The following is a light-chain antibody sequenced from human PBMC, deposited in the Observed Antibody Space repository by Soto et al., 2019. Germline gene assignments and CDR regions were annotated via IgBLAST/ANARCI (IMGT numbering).Light chain of an antibody. CDR1: QSISSW. CDR2: DAS. Sequence: DIQMTQSPSTLSASVGDRVTITCRASQSISSWLGWYQQKPGKAPKLLIYDASSLESGVPSRFSGSGSGTEFNLTISSLQPDDFATYYCQQYNSYSYTFGQGTKLEIK. V-gene: IGKV1-5*01. J-gene: IGKJ2*01. CDR3: QQYNSYSYT.